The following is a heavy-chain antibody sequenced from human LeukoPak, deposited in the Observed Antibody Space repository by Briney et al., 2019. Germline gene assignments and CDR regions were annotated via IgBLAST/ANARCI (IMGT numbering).Heavy chain of an antibody. Sequence: ASVKVSCKASGYTFTSYGISWVRQAPGQGLEWMGWISAYNGNTNYAQKLQGRVTMTTDTSTSTAYMELRSLRSDDTAVYYCAAQGDFWSGSAFVYWGQGTLVTVSS. J-gene: IGHJ4*02. CDR2: ISAYNGNT. V-gene: IGHV1-18*01. D-gene: IGHD3-3*01. CDR1: GYTFTSYG. CDR3: AAQGDFWSGSAFVY.